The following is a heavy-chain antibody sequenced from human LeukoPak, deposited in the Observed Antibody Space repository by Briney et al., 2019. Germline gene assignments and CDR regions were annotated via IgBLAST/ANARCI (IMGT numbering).Heavy chain of an antibody. CDR3: ARDFMHGGDDAFDI. V-gene: IGHV4-38-2*02. D-gene: IGHD4-23*01. CDR2: IYHSGST. Sequence: PSETLSLTCTVSGYSISSGYYWGWIRQPPGKGLEWIGSIYHSGSTYYNPSLKSRVTISVDTSKNQFSLKLSSVTAADTAVYYCARDFMHGGDDAFDIWGQGTMVTVSS. CDR1: GYSISSGYY. J-gene: IGHJ3*02.